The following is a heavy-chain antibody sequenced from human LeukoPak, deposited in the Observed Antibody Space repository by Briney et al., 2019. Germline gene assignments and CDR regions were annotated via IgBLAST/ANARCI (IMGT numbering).Heavy chain of an antibody. Sequence: PGGSLRLSCAASGFTFSSYGMHWVRHAPGKGLEWVAFIRYDGSNKYYADSVKGRFTISRDNSKNTLYLQMNSLRAEDTAVYYCARRTTTGVLLWFGDYFDYWGQGTLVTVSS. CDR2: IRYDGSNK. J-gene: IGHJ4*02. CDR1: GFTFSSYG. CDR3: ARRTTTGVLLWFGDYFDY. V-gene: IGHV3-30*02. D-gene: IGHD3-10*01.